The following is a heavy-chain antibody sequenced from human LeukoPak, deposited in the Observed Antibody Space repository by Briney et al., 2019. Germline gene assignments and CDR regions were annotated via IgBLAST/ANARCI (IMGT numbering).Heavy chain of an antibody. CDR2: IYYSGNT. D-gene: IGHD6-19*01. CDR1: GGSISSAGYS. V-gene: IGHV4-31*03. CDR3: ARGIAVAGPFDY. Sequence: SETLSLTCTVSGGSISSAGYSWSWIRQHPGKGLEWIGYIYYSGNTYYNSSLKSRVTISVDTSKNQFSLRLNSVTAADSAVYYCARGIAVAGPFDYWGQGTLVTVSS. J-gene: IGHJ4*02.